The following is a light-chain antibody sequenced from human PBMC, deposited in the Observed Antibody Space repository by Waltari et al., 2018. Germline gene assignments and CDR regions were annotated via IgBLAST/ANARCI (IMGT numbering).Light chain of an antibody. V-gene: IGLV1-40*01. CDR2: GST. Sequence: QSVLTQPPSVSGAPGQRVTISCTGSGSNIGGGYDVHWYQQLPRAAPKLLIYGSTSRPLGVPDRFFGSTSGTSASLAITGLQAEDEADYYCQSYDTSLRVVFGGGTKLTVL. J-gene: IGLJ2*01. CDR1: GSNIGGGYD. CDR3: QSYDTSLRVV.